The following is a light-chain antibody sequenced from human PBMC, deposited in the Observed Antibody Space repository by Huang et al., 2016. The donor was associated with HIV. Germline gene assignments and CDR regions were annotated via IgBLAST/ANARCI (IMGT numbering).Light chain of an antibody. CDR3: QQYNDWPPLT. Sequence: VMTQSPASLSASPGARVTLSCRASQGVRTNLAWYPQKPGQAPTLLMFGASTRATGTPPRFSGSGSGTDFTLTITSLQSSDSAIYYCQQYNDWPPLTFGGGTKVEI. CDR2: GAS. J-gene: IGKJ4*01. CDR1: QGVRTN. V-gene: IGKV3D-15*01.